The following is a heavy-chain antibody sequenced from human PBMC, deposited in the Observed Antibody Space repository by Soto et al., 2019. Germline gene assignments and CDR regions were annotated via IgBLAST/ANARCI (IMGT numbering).Heavy chain of an antibody. D-gene: IGHD3-22*01. CDR1: GGTFSSYT. J-gene: IGHJ4*02. Sequence: QVQLVQSGAEVKKPGSSVKVSCKASGGTFSSYTISWVRQAPGQGLEWMGRIIPILSIANYAQKFQGRVTITADKSTSPAYMARSSLRSEYSAVYYCARGISGSRCWISGWGQGTLVTVPS. CDR3: ARGISGSRCWISG. CDR2: IIPILSIA. V-gene: IGHV1-69*02.